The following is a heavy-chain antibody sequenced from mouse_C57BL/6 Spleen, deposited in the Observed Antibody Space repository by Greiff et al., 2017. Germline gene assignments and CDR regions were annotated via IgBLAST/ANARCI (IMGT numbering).Heavy chain of an antibody. V-gene: IGHV3-6*01. CDR3: ATEDIYYYGRGLY. CDR2: ISYDGSN. CDR1: GYSITSGYY. Sequence: EVQLVESGPGLVKPSQSLSLTCSVTGYSITSGYYWNWIRQFPGNKLEWMGYISYDGSNNYNPSLKNRISITRDTSKNQFFLKLNSVTTEDTATYYCATEDIYYYGRGLYWGQGTLVTVSA. D-gene: IGHD1-1*01. J-gene: IGHJ3*01.